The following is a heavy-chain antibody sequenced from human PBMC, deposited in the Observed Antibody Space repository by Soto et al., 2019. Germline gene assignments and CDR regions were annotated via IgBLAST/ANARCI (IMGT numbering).Heavy chain of an antibody. CDR1: GGSISNYY. V-gene: IGHV4-59*01. CDR2: IYKSGST. J-gene: IGHJ5*02. CDR3: ARSYYYDSSGSLNWFDP. D-gene: IGHD3-22*01. Sequence: PSETLSLTCTVSGGSISNYYNMWIRQPPGKGLEYIGYIYKSGSTNYNPSLKSRVTISVDTSKNQFSLKLTSVTAADTAVYYCARSYYYDSSGSLNWFDPWGQGTLVTVSS.